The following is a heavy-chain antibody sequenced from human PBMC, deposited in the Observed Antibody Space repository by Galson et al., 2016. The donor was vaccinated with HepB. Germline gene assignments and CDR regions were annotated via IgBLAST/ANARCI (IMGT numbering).Heavy chain of an antibody. J-gene: IGHJ6*02. CDR3: ARDDSGGWYGFHYGMDV. Sequence: ETLSLTCTVSGASISGYYLSWIRQPPGKGLERIGYIYYSGRTNYNPSLKSRVTISVDTSKNQFSLKLSSVTAADTAVYYCARDDSGGWYGFHYGMDVWGQGTTITVSS. CDR1: GASISGYY. CDR2: IYYSGRT. V-gene: IGHV4-59*01. D-gene: IGHD6-19*01.